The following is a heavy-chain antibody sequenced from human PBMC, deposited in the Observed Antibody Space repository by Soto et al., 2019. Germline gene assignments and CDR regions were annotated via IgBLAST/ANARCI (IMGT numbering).Heavy chain of an antibody. D-gene: IGHD1-26*01. J-gene: IGHJ5*02. CDR2: ISSSSSDI. CDR1: GFTFSSYS. V-gene: IGHV3-21*01. Sequence: GGSLRLSCAASGFTFSSYSMNWVRQAPGKGLECVSSISSSSSDIYYADSVKGRFTISRDNAKNSLYLQMNSLRAEDTAVYYCASLPTTFTSWWFDPWGQGTLVTSPQ. CDR3: ASLPTTFTSWWFDP.